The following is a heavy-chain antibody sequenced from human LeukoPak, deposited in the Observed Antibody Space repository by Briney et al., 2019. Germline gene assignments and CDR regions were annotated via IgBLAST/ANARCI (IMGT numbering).Heavy chain of an antibody. D-gene: IGHD2-2*01. Sequence: PGKSLRLSCAASGFPFRTYGFHWVRQAPGKGLECVSVIWYDGSSQYNADSVKGRFTISRDNSENTLYLQMNSLRAEDTAVYYCARGVPAAYRLGNYNYMDVWGKGTTVTVTS. CDR2: IWYDGSSQ. V-gene: IGHV3-33*01. CDR1: GFPFRTYG. CDR3: ARGVPAAYRLGNYNYMDV. J-gene: IGHJ6*03.